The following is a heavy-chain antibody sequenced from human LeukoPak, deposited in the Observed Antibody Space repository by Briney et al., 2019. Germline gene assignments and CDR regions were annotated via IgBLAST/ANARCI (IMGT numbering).Heavy chain of an antibody. CDR3: ARDTAGTGFDY. D-gene: IGHD6-19*01. CDR1: GFTFSSYA. CDR2: ISYDGSNK. V-gene: IGHV3-30-3*01. J-gene: IGHJ4*02. Sequence: GGSLRLSCAASGFTFSSYAMHWVRQAPGKGLEWVAVISYDGSNKYYADSVKGRFTISRDNSKNTLYLQMNSLRAEDTAEYYCARDTAGTGFDYWGQGTLVTVSS.